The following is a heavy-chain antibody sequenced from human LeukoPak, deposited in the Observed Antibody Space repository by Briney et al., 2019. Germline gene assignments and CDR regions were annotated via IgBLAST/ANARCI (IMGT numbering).Heavy chain of an antibody. V-gene: IGHV3-7*01. D-gene: IGHD3-10*01. CDR2: IKEDGSEK. Sequence: PGGSLRLSCVASGFTFGTYWMTWVRQAPGKGLEWVANIKEDGSEKYFVDSVKGRFTSSRDNAKNSLYVQMNSLRAEETAVYYCARRGGSGWFREKDYWAKETLVTFSS. CDR1: GFTFGTYW. CDR3: ARRGGSGWFREKDY. J-gene: IGHJ4*02.